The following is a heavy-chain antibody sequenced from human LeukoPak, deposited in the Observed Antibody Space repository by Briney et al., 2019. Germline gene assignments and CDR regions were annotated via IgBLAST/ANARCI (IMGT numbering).Heavy chain of an antibody. CDR2: IYYSGST. Sequence: SETLSLTCTASGGSISSYYWSWIRQPPGKGLEWIGYIYYSGSTNYNPSLKSRVTISVDTSKNQFSLKLSSVTAADTAVYYCARQWELRFDPWGQGTLVTVSS. V-gene: IGHV4-59*01. CDR3: ARQWELRFDP. CDR1: GGSISSYY. D-gene: IGHD1-26*01. J-gene: IGHJ5*02.